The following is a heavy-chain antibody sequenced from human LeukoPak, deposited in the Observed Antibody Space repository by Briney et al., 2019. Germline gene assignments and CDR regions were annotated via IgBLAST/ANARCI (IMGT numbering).Heavy chain of an antibody. Sequence: TSETLSLTCTVSGGSISSYYWSWIRQPPGKGLEWIGYIYYSGSTNYNPSLKSRVTISVDTSKNQFSLKLSSVTAADTAVYYCASDYYYDSSGMFDYWGQGTLVTVSS. CDR1: GGSISSYY. CDR2: IYYSGST. V-gene: IGHV4-59*01. J-gene: IGHJ4*02. D-gene: IGHD3-22*01. CDR3: ASDYYYDSSGMFDY.